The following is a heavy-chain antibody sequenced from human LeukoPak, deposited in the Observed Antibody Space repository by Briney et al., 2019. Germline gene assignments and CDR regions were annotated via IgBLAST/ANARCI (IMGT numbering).Heavy chain of an antibody. CDR1: GGSISSYY. Sequence: ASETLSLTCTVSGGSISSYYWSWIRQPPGKGLEWIGYIYYSGSTNYNPSLKSRVTISVDTSKNQFSLKLSSVTAADTAVYYCSKGYSYGYDYWGQGTLVTVSS. V-gene: IGHV4-59*12. CDR2: IYYSGST. J-gene: IGHJ4*02. D-gene: IGHD5-18*01. CDR3: SKGYSYGYDY.